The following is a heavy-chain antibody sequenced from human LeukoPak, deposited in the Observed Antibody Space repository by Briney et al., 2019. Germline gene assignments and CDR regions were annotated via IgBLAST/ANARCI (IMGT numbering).Heavy chain of an antibody. CDR3: AGGGDSGGYYYPMFDY. CDR1: GGSISSGGYY. V-gene: IGHV4-31*03. D-gene: IGHD3-22*01. J-gene: IGHJ4*02. Sequence: SETLSLTCTVSGGSISSGGYYWSWIRQHPGKGLEWIGYIYYSGSTYYNPSLKSRVTISVDTSKNQFSLKLSSVTAADTAVYYRAGGGDSGGYYYPMFDYWGQGTLVTVSS. CDR2: IYYSGST.